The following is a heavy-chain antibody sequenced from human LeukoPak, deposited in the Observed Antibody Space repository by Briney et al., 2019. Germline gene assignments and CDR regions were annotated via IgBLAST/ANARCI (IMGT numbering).Heavy chain of an antibody. CDR2: ISPYNGNT. CDR1: GYTFSTYV. Sequence: GASVKVSCKASGYTFSTYVITWVRQAPGQGLEWLGWISPYNGNTNYTQKLQGRITMTTDTSTSTAYMELRCLRSDDTAVYYCARPAMPYYAFWSDSYLDVWGKGTTVTVSS. D-gene: IGHD3-3*01. J-gene: IGHJ6*03. V-gene: IGHV1-18*01. CDR3: ARPAMPYYAFWSDSYLDV.